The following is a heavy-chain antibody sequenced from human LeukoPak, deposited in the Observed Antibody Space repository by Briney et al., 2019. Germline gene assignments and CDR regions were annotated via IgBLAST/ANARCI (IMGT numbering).Heavy chain of an antibody. CDR1: GGSISSSSYY. J-gene: IGHJ4*02. CDR3: ARPTYSSGSFDY. CDR2: IYYSGST. D-gene: IGHD6-19*01. Sequence: SETLSLTCTVSGGSISSSSYYWGWIRQPPGKGLEWIGSIYYSGSTYYNPSLKSRVTISVDTSKNQFSLKLSSVTAADTAVYYCARPTYSSGSFDYWGQGTLVTVSS. V-gene: IGHV4-39*01.